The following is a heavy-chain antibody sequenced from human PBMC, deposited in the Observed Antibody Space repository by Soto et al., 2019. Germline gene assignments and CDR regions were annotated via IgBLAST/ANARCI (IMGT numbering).Heavy chain of an antibody. CDR1: GGSISSGGYY. J-gene: IGHJ4*02. D-gene: IGHD3-10*01. Sequence: SETLSLTCTVSGGSISSGGYYWSWIRQHPGKGLEWIGYIYYSGSTYYNPSLKSRVTISVDTSKNQFSLKLSSVTAADTAVYYCARAVMVRGVIITLDYWGQGTLVTVSS. V-gene: IGHV4-31*03. CDR2: IYYSGST. CDR3: ARAVMVRGVIITLDY.